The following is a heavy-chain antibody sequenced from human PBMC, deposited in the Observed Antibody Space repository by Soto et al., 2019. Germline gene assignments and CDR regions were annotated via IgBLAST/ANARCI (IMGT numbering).Heavy chain of an antibody. V-gene: IGHV1-18*01. CDR1: GYTFDNRG. J-gene: IGHJ4*02. Sequence: GYTFDNRGCSWVRQANGQGLEWMGWISGYNGNTNYAERLQGRVTMTTDTSTSTAYMELKSLRYDDTAVYYCAREGQLGYWGQGTPVTVS. D-gene: IGHD6-6*01. CDR2: ISGYNGNT. CDR3: AREGQLGY.